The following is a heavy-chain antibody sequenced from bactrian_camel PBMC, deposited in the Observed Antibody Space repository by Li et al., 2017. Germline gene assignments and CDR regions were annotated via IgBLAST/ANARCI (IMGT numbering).Heavy chain of an antibody. V-gene: IGHV3S53*01. CDR2: VDASGGT. CDR1: AYTDCNYA. J-gene: IGHJ4*01. Sequence: QLVESGGGSVQAGGSLKLSCRVSAYTDCNYAMSWYRQASGKEREFVSEVDASGGTRYADSVKGRFTISQDGAKTTMSMQMNSLKPEDTATYYCKAEDKCQLRGFCPPLWGQGTQVTVS. CDR3: KAEDKCQLRGFCPPL.